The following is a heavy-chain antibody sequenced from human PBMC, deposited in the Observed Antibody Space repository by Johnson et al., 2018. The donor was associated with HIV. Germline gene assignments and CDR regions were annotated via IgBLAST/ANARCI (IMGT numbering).Heavy chain of an antibody. CDR3: ARDHNHSNPGCAFDI. D-gene: IGHD1-14*01. J-gene: IGHJ3*02. V-gene: IGHV3-30*03. Sequence: QVQLMESGGGVVQPGKSLTLSCVGSGLSFSNFGIHWVRQAPGKGPEWVAVISYDGSNKYYADSVKGRFTISRDNSKNTLYLQMNSLRAEDTAVYYCARDHNHSNPGCAFDIWGQGSMVTVSS. CDR2: ISYDGSNK. CDR1: GLSFSNFG.